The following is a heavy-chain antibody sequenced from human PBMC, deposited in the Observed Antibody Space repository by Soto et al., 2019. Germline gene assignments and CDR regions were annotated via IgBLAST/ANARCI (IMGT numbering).Heavy chain of an antibody. CDR2: INHSGST. Sequence: PSETLSLTCAVYGGSFSGYYWSWIRQPPGKGLEWIGEINHSGSTNYTPSLKSRVTMSVDTSKNQFSLKLSSVTAADTAIYYCARACSGGSCHFEYWGPGTLVTVSS. CDR1: GGSFSGYY. D-gene: IGHD2-15*01. V-gene: IGHV4-34*09. J-gene: IGHJ4*02. CDR3: ARACSGGSCHFEY.